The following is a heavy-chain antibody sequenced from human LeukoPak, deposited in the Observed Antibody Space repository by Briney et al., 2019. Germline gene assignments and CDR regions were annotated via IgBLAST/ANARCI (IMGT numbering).Heavy chain of an antibody. CDR2: IYYSGNT. CDR3: ARSPSRYYYDSSGYYRYFDY. Sequence: PSETLSLTCTVSGGSISSYYWSWIRQPPGKGLEWIGYIYYSGNTNYNPSLKSRVTISVDTSKNQFSLKLSSVTAADTAVYYCARSPSRYYYDSSGYYRYFDYWGQGTLVTVSS. V-gene: IGHV4-59*01. D-gene: IGHD3-22*01. J-gene: IGHJ4*02. CDR1: GGSISSYY.